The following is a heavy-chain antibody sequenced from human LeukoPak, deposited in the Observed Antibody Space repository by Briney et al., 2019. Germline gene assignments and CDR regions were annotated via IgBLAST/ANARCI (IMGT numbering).Heavy chain of an antibody. CDR2: ISSSSSYI. Sequence: AGGSLRLSCAASGFTFSSYSMNWVRQAPGKGLEWVSSISSSSSYIYYADSVKGRFTISRDNAKNSLYLQMNSLRAEDTAVYYCARGYSSSWALYGMDVWGQGTTVTVSS. D-gene: IGHD6-13*01. J-gene: IGHJ6*02. CDR1: GFTFSSYS. CDR3: ARGYSSSWALYGMDV. V-gene: IGHV3-21*01.